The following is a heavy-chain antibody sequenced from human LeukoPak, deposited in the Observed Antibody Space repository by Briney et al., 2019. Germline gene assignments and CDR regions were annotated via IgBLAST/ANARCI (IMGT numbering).Heavy chain of an antibody. Sequence: GGSLRLSCAGSGFTFSSFAMGWVRPAPGQGREWVSAISGSGGSTYYAASVKGRFTISTDNSTNTLYLQMSSLRAEDTAVYYCAVLMDSSGWYAPPYYCGQGDLVTVSS. CDR1: GFTFSSFA. CDR3: AVLMDSSGWYAPPYY. CDR2: ISGSGGST. J-gene: IGHJ4*02. D-gene: IGHD6-19*01. V-gene: IGHV3-23*01.